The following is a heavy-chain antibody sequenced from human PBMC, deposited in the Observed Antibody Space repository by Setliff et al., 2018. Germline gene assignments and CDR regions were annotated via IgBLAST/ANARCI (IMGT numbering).Heavy chain of an antibody. CDR3: ARARHFGMDV. Sequence: GASVKVFCKASGCIFSDHYMHWVRQAPGKGLEWMGWINSNGSDTNYAQTFEGRLTLTRDTSIRTTYMELATLRSDDTAVYYCARARHFGMDVWGQGTTVTVSS. V-gene: IGHV1-2*02. CDR2: INSNGSDT. CDR1: GCIFSDHY. J-gene: IGHJ6*02.